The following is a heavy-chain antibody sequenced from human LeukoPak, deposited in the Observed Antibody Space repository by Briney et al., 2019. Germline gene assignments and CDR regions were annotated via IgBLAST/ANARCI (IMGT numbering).Heavy chain of an antibody. CDR3: GSKLFFGELPT. D-gene: IGHD3-10*01. Sequence: WDSVTVSCKAAGYTFTSYDTNWVRQAAGQGLEWMGWMNPNSGNTVYAQKFQGRVTITRNTSISTAYMELSSLRSENPAVYYCGSKLFFGELPTWGQGTLVTVSS. CDR2: MNPNSGNT. J-gene: IGHJ4*02. V-gene: IGHV1-8*01. CDR1: GYTFTSYD.